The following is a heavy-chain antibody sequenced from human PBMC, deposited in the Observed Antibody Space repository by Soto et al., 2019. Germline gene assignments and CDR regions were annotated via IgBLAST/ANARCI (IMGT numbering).Heavy chain of an antibody. CDR1: GYTFASYA. D-gene: IGHD2-21*01. J-gene: IGHJ4*02. CDR3: ARGRSILWYYFDY. Sequence: ASVKVSCKASGYTFASYAMHWVRQAPGQRLEWMGWINAGNGNTKYSQKFQGRVTITRDTSASTAYMELSSLRSEDTAVYYCARGRSILWYYFDYWGQGTLVTVSS. V-gene: IGHV1-3*01. CDR2: INAGNGNT.